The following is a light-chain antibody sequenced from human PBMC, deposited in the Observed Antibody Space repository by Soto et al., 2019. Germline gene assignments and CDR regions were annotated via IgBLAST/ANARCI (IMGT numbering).Light chain of an antibody. CDR1: QSISTN. J-gene: IGKJ1*01. CDR2: AAS. V-gene: IGKV1-39*01. Sequence: DIHMTRSPSSLSASVGDIVTITCRASQSISTNLNWFQQKPGKAPKLLIYAASSLQSGVPSRFSGSGSGTDFTLTISSLKPEDFATYYCQQSYNTTWTFGQGTKVDIK. CDR3: QQSYNTTWT.